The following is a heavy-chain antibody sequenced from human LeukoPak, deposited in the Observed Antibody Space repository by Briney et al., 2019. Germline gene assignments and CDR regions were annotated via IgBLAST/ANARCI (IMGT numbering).Heavy chain of an antibody. Sequence: SETLSLTCTVSGGSISSSSYYWGWIRQPPGKGLEWIGSIYYSGSTYYNPSLKSRVTISVDTSKNQFSLKLSSVTAADTAVYYCARGAAGYSYGWGQGTLVTVSS. V-gene: IGHV4-39*01. CDR1: GGSISSSSYY. CDR2: IYYSGST. D-gene: IGHD5-18*01. J-gene: IGHJ4*02. CDR3: ARGAAGYSYG.